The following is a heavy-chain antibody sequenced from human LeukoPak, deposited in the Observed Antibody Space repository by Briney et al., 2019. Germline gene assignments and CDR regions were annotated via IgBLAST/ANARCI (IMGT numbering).Heavy chain of an antibody. V-gene: IGHV3-23*01. Sequence: PGGSLRLSCAASGFTFSSYAMSWVRQAPGKGLEWVSAISGSGGSTYYADSVKGRFTISRDDSKNTLYLQMNSLKTEDTAVYYCTTDPSSPVLLWFGEGGYWGQGTLVTVSS. J-gene: IGHJ4*02. CDR3: TTDPSSPVLLWFGEGGY. CDR2: ISGSGGST. CDR1: GFTFSSYA. D-gene: IGHD3-10*01.